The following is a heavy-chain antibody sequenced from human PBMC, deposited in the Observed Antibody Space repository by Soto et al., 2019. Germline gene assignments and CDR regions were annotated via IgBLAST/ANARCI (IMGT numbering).Heavy chain of an antibody. CDR1: GFTFTTHA. CDR3: ARRNNSGPIDY. CDR2: INAGNGNT. D-gene: IGHD5-12*01. J-gene: IGHJ4*02. V-gene: IGHV1-3*01. Sequence: ASVKVSCKTSGFTFTTHAIHWVRQAPGQRFEWMGWINAGNGNTKYSQRFQDRVAISRDTSASTAYMELSSLTSEDRAVYYCARRNNSGPIDYWGQGTLVTVSS.